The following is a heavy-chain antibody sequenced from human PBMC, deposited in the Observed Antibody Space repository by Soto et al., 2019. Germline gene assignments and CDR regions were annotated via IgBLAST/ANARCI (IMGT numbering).Heavy chain of an antibody. CDR3: ARHPSIVATIAY. J-gene: IGHJ4*02. CDR1: GGSISSSSYY. Sequence: SETLSLTCTVSGGSISSSSYYWGWIRQPPGKGLEWIGSIYYSGSTYYNPSLKSRVTISVDTSKNQFSLKLSSVTAADTAVYYCARHPSIVATIAYWGQGTLVTVSS. CDR2: IYYSGST. D-gene: IGHD5-12*01. V-gene: IGHV4-39*01.